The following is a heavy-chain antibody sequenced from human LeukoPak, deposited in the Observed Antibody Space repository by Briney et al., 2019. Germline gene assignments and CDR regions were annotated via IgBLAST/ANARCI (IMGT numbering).Heavy chain of an antibody. CDR1: GFTFSRYN. CDR3: ARDAQWLVPEGYYYYMDV. D-gene: IGHD6-19*01. Sequence: GGSLRLSCAGSGFTFSRYNMNWFRQAPGKGLERVSSISSRSSYIYADSVKGRFTISRDNAKNSLYLRMNSLGAEDTAVYYCARDAQWLVPEGYYYYMDVWGKGTTVTVSS. V-gene: IGHV3-21*01. J-gene: IGHJ6*03. CDR2: ISSRSSYI.